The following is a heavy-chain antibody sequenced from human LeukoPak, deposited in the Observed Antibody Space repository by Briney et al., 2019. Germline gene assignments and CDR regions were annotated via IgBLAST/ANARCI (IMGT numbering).Heavy chain of an antibody. Sequence: ASVKVSCKASGYTFTGYYIHWVRQAPGQGLEWMGRINPNSGGTNYAQKFQGRVTMTRDTSINTAYMELSRLRSDDTAVYYCARIRGPANGIWVDPWGQGTLVTVSS. CDR1: GYTFTGYY. J-gene: IGHJ5*02. CDR2: INPNSGGT. CDR3: ARIRGPANGIWVDP. V-gene: IGHV1-2*06. D-gene: IGHD2-8*01.